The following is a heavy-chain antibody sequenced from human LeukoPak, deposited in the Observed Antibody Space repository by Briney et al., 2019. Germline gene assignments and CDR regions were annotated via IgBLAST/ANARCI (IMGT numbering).Heavy chain of an antibody. CDR2: ISGSGGST. CDR1: GFTFSSYA. V-gene: IGHV3-23*01. CDR3: AKTRPKLGYCSSTSCYGDVDY. D-gene: IGHD2-2*01. Sequence: GGSLRLSCAASGFTFSSYAMSWVRQAPGKGLEWVSAISGSGGSTYYVDSVKGRFTISRDNSKNTLYLQMNSLRAEDTAVYYCAKTRPKLGYCSSTSCYGDVDYWGQGTLVTVSS. J-gene: IGHJ4*02.